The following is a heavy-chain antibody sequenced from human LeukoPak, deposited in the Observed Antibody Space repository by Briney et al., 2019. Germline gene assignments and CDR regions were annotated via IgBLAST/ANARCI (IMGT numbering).Heavy chain of an antibody. V-gene: IGHV4-39*07. D-gene: IGHD5-18*01. CDR1: GGSISSSSYY. J-gene: IGHJ5*02. CDR2: IYYSGST. Sequence: SETLSLTCTVSGGSISSSSYYWGWIRQPPGTGLEWLGSIYYSGSTYYNPSLKSRVTISVDTSKNQFSLKLSSVTAADTAVYYCARFWQLWQKYNWFDPWGQGTLVTVSS. CDR3: ARFWQLWQKYNWFDP.